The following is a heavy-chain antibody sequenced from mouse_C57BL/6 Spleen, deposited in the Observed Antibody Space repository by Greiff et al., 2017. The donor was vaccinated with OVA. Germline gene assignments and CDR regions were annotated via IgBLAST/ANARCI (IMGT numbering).Heavy chain of an antibody. V-gene: IGHV1-69*01. CDR3: ARRVGGYFDY. D-gene: IGHD3-1*01. CDR1: GYTFTSYW. J-gene: IGHJ2*01. CDR2: IDPSDSYT. Sequence: VQLQQPGAELVMPGASVKLSCKASGYTFTSYWMHWVKQRPGQGLEWIGEIDPSDSYTNYNQKFKGKSTLTVDKSSSTAYMQLSSLTSEDSAVYYCARRVGGYFDYWGQGTTLTVSS.